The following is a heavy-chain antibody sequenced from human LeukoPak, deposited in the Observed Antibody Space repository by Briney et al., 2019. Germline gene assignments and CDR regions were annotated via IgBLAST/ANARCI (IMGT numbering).Heavy chain of an antibody. CDR2: IIPIFGTA. J-gene: IGHJ6*04. D-gene: IGHD2-15*01. Sequence: ASVKVSCKASGGTFSSYAISWVRQAPGQGVEWMGGIIPIFGTANYAQKLQGRVTITTDESTSTAYMELSSLRSEDTAVYYCARVRAVGMVVAAPPLDVWGKGTTVTVSS. V-gene: IGHV1-69*05. CDR3: ARVRAVGMVVAAPPLDV. CDR1: GGTFSSYA.